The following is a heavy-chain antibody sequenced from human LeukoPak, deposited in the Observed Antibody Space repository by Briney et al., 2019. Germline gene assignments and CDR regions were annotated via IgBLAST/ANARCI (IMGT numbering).Heavy chain of an antibody. CDR1: GFTFSSYA. Sequence: GGSLRLSCAASGFTFSSYAMHWVRQAPGKGLEWVAVISYDGSNKYYADSVKGRFTISRDNSKNTLYLQMNSLRAEDTAVYYCASSADSSGYYLDYWGQGTLVTVSS. J-gene: IGHJ4*02. D-gene: IGHD3-22*01. V-gene: IGHV3-30*04. CDR3: ASSADSSGYYLDY. CDR2: ISYDGSNK.